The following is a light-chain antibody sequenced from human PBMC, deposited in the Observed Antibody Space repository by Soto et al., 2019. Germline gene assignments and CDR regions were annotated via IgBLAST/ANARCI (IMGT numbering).Light chain of an antibody. J-gene: IGKJ1*01. V-gene: IGKV1-6*01. CDR3: LQDYNYPWT. CDR2: AAS. CDR1: QGIRND. Sequence: IQITQSPSSIFPSXGDRVTISXXASQGIRNDLGWYQQKPGKAPKLLIYAASSLQSGVPSRFSGSGSGTDFTLTISSLQPEDFATYYCLQDYNYPWTFGQGTKVDIK.